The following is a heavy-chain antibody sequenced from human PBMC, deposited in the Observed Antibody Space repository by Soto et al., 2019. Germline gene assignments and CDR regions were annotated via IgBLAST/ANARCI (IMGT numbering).Heavy chain of an antibody. Sequence: QVQLQESGPGLVKPSETLSLICTVSGGSIGGYYWNWIRQPPGKGLEWMGYISYSGSADYNPSLKSRVTISQDPSRNQFSRRLSSVTAADTATYYCANSHGSGYYFFSWGQGTLVTVSS. CDR1: GGSIGGYY. CDR3: ANSHGSGYYFFS. J-gene: IGHJ5*02. D-gene: IGHD3-10*01. V-gene: IGHV4-59*01. CDR2: ISYSGSA.